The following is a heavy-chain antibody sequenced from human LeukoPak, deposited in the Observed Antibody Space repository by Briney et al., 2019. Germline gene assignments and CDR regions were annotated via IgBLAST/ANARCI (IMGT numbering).Heavy chain of an antibody. J-gene: IGHJ2*01. CDR2: IYHSGST. CDR3: ARSYSNYVHWYFDL. CDR1: GGSISSSNW. D-gene: IGHD4-11*01. V-gene: IGHV4-4*02. Sequence: SETLSLTCAVSGGSISSSNWWSWVRQPPGKGLEWIGEIYHSGSTNYNPSPKSRVTISVDKSKNQFSLNLSSVTAADTAVYYCARSYSNYVHWYFDLWGRGALVTVSS.